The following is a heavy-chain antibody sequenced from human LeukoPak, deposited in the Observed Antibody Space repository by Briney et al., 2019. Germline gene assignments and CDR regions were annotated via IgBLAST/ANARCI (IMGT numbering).Heavy chain of an antibody. J-gene: IGHJ6*02. V-gene: IGHV4-34*01. D-gene: IGHD3-3*01. CDR3: ARGDRWYYDFWSGYPYYGMDV. CDR2: INHSGST. CDR1: GGSFSGYY. Sequence: PSETLFLTCAVYGGSFSGYYWSWIRQPPGKGLEWIGEINHSGSTNYNPSLKSRVTISVDTSKNQFSLKLSSVTAADTAVYYCARGDRWYYDFWSGYPYYGMDVWGQGTTVTVSS.